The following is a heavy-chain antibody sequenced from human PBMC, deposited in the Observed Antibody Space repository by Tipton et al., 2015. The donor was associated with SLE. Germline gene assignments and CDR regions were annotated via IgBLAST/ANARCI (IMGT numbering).Heavy chain of an antibody. J-gene: IGHJ4*02. D-gene: IGHD6-19*01. V-gene: IGHV4-4*07. CDR2: IYTSGST. CDR1: GDSVKSRY. CDR3: ARGGYSSGWRFDY. Sequence: TLSLTCTVSGDSVKSRYWSWIRQPAGKGLEWIGHIYTSGSTNYNPSLKSRVTMSLDTSKNQLSLKLTSVTATDTAVYYCARGGYSSGWRFDYWGQGTLVTVSS.